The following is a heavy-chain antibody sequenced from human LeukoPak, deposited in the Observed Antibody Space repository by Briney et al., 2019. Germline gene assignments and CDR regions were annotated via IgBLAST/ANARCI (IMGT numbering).Heavy chain of an antibody. J-gene: IGHJ4*02. Sequence: SETLSLTSIVSGGSISGSHYYWAWIRQSPGKGLEWIGVINYSGNTYYNPSLWSRATISVDTSTNQFTLNLNSVTAADTAVYYCARGYDYWGQGTLVTVSS. CDR3: ARGYDY. CDR1: GGSISGSHYY. V-gene: IGHV4-39*01. D-gene: IGHD6-13*01. CDR2: INYSGNT.